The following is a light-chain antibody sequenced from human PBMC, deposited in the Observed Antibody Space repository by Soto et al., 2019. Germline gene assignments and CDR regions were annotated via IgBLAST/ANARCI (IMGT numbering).Light chain of an antibody. Sequence: QSALTQPASVSGSPGQSITIPCSGRSSDLGGLNYVSWYQQHPGKVPKLIIYKVDNRPSGISDRFSASKSGNTASLTISGLQAEDEAHYYCSSYTSSSTLEVFGGGTKLTVL. V-gene: IGLV2-14*01. CDR2: KVD. CDR1: SSDLGGLNY. CDR3: SSYTSSSTLEV. J-gene: IGLJ3*02.